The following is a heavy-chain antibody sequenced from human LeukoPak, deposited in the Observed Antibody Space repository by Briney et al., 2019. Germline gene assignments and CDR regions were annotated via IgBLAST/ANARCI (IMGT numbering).Heavy chain of an antibody. D-gene: IGHD3-10*01. Sequence: SETLSLTCTVSGVSITNHFWSWIRQPPGKGLEWIGYIYYTGSTNYNPSLKTRVTISVDTSKNQFSLKLSSVTAADTAVYYCARGHGSGSYQNPFDVWGQGTMVTVSS. CDR2: IYYTGST. CDR1: GVSITNHF. V-gene: IGHV4-59*11. J-gene: IGHJ3*01. CDR3: ARGHGSGSYQNPFDV.